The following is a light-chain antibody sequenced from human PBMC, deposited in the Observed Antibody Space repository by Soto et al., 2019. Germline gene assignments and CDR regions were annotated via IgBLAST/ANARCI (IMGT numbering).Light chain of an antibody. J-gene: IGKJ1*01. V-gene: IGKV3D-20*02. Sequence: DIVITQSRLSLPVTPGAPASISWRSSHSLLHSNGYKYLAWYQQKPGQAPRLLIYGASSRATGIPDRFSGSGSGTDFTLTIRRLEPEDFALYYCHQRQSWPRTFGQGTKVDIK. CDR2: GAS. CDR1: HSLLHSNGYKY. CDR3: HQRQSWPRT.